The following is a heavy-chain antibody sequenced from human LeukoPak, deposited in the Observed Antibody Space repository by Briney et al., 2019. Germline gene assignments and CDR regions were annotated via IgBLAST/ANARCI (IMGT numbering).Heavy chain of an antibody. CDR1: GGSFSGYY. D-gene: IGHD3-22*01. J-gene: IGHJ3*02. V-gene: IGHV4-34*01. Sequence: PSETLSLTCAVYGGSFSGYYWSWIRQPPGKGLEWIGEINHSGSTNYNPSLKSRVTIPVDTSKNQFSLKLSSVTAADTAVYYCARDRIVLYAFDIWGQGTMVTVSS. CDR3: ARDRIVLYAFDI. CDR2: INHSGST.